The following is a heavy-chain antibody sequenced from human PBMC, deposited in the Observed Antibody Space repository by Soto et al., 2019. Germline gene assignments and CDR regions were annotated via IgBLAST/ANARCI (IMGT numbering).Heavy chain of an antibody. V-gene: IGHV4-59*01. J-gene: IGHJ4*02. CDR3: ARLTTVTIFDY. CDR1: GGSISSYY. Sequence: SETLSLTCTVSGGSISSYYWSWIRQPPGKGLEWIGYIYYSGSTNYNPSLKSRVTISVDTSKNQFSLKLSSVTAADTAVYYCARLTTVTIFDYWGQGTLVTVSS. CDR2: IYYSGST. D-gene: IGHD4-17*01.